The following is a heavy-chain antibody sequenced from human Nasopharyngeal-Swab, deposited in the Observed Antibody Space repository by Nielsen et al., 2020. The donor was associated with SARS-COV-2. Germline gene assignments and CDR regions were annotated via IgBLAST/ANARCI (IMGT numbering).Heavy chain of an antibody. CDR3: ARDGPCDY. CDR1: GFTFSSYS. V-gene: IGHV3-66*01. CDR2: IYSGGST. Sequence: GESLKISCAASGFTFSSYSMNWVRQAPGKGLEWVSVIYSGGSTYYADSVKGRFTISRDNSKNTLYLQMNSLRAEDTAVYYCARDGPCDYWGQGTLVTVSS. J-gene: IGHJ4*02.